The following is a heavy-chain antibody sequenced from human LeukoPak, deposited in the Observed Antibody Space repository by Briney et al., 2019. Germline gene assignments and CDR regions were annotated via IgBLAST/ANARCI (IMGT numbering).Heavy chain of an antibody. Sequence: ASVKVSCKASGYIFTSYVISWVRQAPGQGLEWMGWISAYNGKATYAQKLQGRVTMTADTSTSTAYMELRSLRSDDTAVYYCARGCTGGSCLDSMVTRPFDYWGQGTLVTVSS. CDR2: ISAYNGKA. CDR1: GYIFTSYV. V-gene: IGHV1-18*01. J-gene: IGHJ4*02. CDR3: ARGCTGGSCLDSMVTRPFDY. D-gene: IGHD2-15*01.